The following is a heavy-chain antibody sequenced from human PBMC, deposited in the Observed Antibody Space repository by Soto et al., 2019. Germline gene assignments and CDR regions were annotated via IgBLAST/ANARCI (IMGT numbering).Heavy chain of an antibody. CDR1: GGSISSGDYY. J-gene: IGHJ3*01. CDR2: IYYSGST. V-gene: IGHV4-30-4*01. Sequence: TSETLSLTCTVSGGSISSGDYYWSWIRQPPGKGLEWIGYIYYSGSTYYNPSLKSRVTISVDTSKNQFSLKLSSVTAADTALFFCARLPTRALDGLEFWGKGTLVPV. CDR3: ARLPTRALDGLEF.